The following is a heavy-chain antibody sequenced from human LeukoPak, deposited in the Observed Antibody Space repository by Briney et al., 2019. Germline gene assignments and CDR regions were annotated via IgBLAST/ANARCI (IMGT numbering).Heavy chain of an antibody. CDR3: ARDGTYTDYDPDFDI. Sequence: GGSLRLSCAASGLTFSRFWMSWVRQAPGKGLEWVANIKQDGSEKYYVDSVKGRFTISRDSAKNSLYLKMNSLRAEDTAVFYCARDGTYTDYDPDFDIWGQGTLVTVSS. J-gene: IGHJ4*02. V-gene: IGHV3-7*04. CDR1: GLTFSRFW. D-gene: IGHD5-12*01. CDR2: IKQDGSEK.